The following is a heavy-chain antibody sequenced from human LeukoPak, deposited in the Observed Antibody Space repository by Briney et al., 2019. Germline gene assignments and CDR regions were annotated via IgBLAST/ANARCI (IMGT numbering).Heavy chain of an antibody. Sequence: PSETLSLTCTVSGGSISSSDYYWGWVRQPPGKGLEWIGTIYYSWSTYYNPSLKSRVTMSVDTSKNQFSLKLSSVTAADPGVYYCARRLRGIAAAGTFDYWGQGTLVTVSS. D-gene: IGHD6-13*01. CDR3: ARRLRGIAAAGTFDY. J-gene: IGHJ4*02. V-gene: IGHV4-39*01. CDR2: IYYSWST. CDR1: GGSISSSDYY.